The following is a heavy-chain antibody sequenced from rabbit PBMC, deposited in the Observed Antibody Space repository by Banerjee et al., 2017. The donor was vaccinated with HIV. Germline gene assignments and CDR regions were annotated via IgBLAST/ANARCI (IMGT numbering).Heavy chain of an antibody. CDR1: GFSFSSSYW. D-gene: IGHD3-3*01. J-gene: IGHJ4*01. CDR3: ARDRGNAGYNFDL. Sequence: QEQLEESGGDLVKPEGSLTLTCTASGFSFSSSYWICWVRQAPGKGLEWIGCIDIGSANTYYASWAKGRFTISKTSSTAVTLQMTSLTAADTAIYFCARDRGNAGYNFDLWGPGTLVTVS. CDR2: IDIGSANT. V-gene: IGHV1S45*01.